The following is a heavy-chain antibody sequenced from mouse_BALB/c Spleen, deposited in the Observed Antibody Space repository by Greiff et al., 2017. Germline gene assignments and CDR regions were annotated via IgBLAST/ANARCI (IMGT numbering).Heavy chain of an antibody. CDR2: IWSGGST. CDR1: GFSLTSYG. J-gene: IGHJ3*01. Sequence: VMLVESGPGLVQPSQSLSITCTVSGFSLTSYGVHWVRQSPGKGLEWLGVIWSGGSTDYNAAFISRLSISKDNSKSQVFFKMNSLQADDTAIYYCARMRYGNYPAWFAYWGQGTLVTVSA. CDR3: ARMRYGNYPAWFAY. V-gene: IGHV2-4-1*01. D-gene: IGHD2-10*02.